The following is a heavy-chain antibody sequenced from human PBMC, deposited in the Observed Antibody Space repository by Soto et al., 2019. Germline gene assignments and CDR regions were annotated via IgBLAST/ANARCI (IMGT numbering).Heavy chain of an antibody. CDR3: ARDSRSNYFHY. J-gene: IGHJ4*02. CDR2: ISTSGSTI. V-gene: IGHV3-11*01. Sequence: TGGSLRLSCAASGFTFSDYYMTWIRQAPGKGLEWVSFISTSGSTIYYADSVKGRFTVSRDNAKNSLYLLMNTLRAEDTAVYYCARDSRSNYFHYCGQGTLGTVSS. D-gene: IGHD1-26*01. CDR1: GFTFSDYY.